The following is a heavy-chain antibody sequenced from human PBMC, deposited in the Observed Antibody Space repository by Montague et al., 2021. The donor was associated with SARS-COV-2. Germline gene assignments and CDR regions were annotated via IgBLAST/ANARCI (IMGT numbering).Heavy chain of an antibody. CDR1: GDSIGSSSYY. V-gene: IGHV4-39*01. J-gene: IGHJ4*02. CDR2: IYHDGNT. CDR3: AGGPTLGGSGYYYN. D-gene: IGHD3-22*01. Sequence: SETLSLTCTVSGDSIGSSSYYWGRIRQPPGKGLEGIVNIYHDGNTYYTPYIKTPVSLSIDEKQNQFSLKFCTVTVADTSVYSCAGGPTLGGSGYYYNWGQGTLVTVSS.